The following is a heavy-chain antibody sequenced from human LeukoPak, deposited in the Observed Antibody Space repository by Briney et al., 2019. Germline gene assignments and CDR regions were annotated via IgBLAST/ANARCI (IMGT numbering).Heavy chain of an antibody. CDR3: VKGHITGWFSFDD. D-gene: IGHD6-19*01. CDR1: GFAFNTYD. CDR2: ISYNENRK. Sequence: GGSLRLSCAASGFAFNTYDMHWVRQAPGKGLEWVAFISYNENRKFYADSLKGRFTISRDNSKSTLLLQMNSLRPEDTAVYFCVKGHITGWFSFDDWGQGALVTVSS. V-gene: IGHV3-30*18. J-gene: IGHJ4*02.